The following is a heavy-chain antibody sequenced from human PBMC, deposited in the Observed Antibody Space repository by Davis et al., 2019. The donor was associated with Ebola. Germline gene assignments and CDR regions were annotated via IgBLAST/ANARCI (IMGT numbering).Heavy chain of an antibody. CDR2: LSYDGNNK. CDR1: GFTFLTFP. J-gene: IGHJ4*02. V-gene: IGHV3-30-3*01. Sequence: GESLKISCAASGFTFLTFPMHWVRQAPGKGLEWVALLSYDGNNKYYADSVKGRFTISRDTSKNTLYLQMNSLRADDTAVYYCVRDESGSAFGYFDHWGQGTLVTVSS. D-gene: IGHD3-10*01. CDR3: VRDESGSAFGYFDH.